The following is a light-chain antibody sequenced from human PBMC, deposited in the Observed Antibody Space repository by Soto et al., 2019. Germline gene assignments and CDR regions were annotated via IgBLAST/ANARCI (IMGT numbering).Light chain of an antibody. CDR2: DSS. J-gene: IGKJ5*01. CDR3: QQYNNWPS. Sequence: EIELTQSPATLSLSPGETATLSCRASQSVDKFLAWYQQRPGQPPRLLIFDSSNRATGVPVRFSGSGSGTEFTLTISSLQSEDFAVYYCQQYNNWPSFGQVTRLEIK. V-gene: IGKV3-11*01. CDR1: QSVDKF.